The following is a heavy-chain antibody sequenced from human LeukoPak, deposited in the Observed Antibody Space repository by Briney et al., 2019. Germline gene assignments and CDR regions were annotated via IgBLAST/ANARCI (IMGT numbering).Heavy chain of an antibody. Sequence: PGASLRLSCAASGFTFSNYAMSWVRQAPGKGLEWVSAISGTGGSIYYADSVKGRFTISRDNSKNTLYLQMNSLRAADTAVYYCAKGRRWELPFDYWGQGTLVTVSS. CDR2: ISGTGGSI. CDR1: GFTFSNYA. D-gene: IGHD1-26*01. V-gene: IGHV3-23*01. J-gene: IGHJ4*02. CDR3: AKGRRWELPFDY.